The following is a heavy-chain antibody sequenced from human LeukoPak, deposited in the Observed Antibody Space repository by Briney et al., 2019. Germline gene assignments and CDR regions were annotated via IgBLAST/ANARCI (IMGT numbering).Heavy chain of an antibody. CDR2: INSDGSGT. J-gene: IGHJ4*02. CDR3: VRGDGPLDY. Sequence: GGSLRLSCAASGFTFSSYWMHWVRQAPGKGLVWVSRINSDGSGTRYADSVKGRSTISRDNAKNTLFLQMNSLRAEDTAVYYCVRGDGPLDYWGQGTLVTVSS. D-gene: IGHD2-21*02. CDR1: GFTFSSYW. V-gene: IGHV3-74*01.